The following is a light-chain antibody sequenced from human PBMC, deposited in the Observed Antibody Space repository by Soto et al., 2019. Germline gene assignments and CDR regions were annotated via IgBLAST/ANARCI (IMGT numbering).Light chain of an antibody. CDR1: QSISSS. V-gene: IGKV3-15*01. CDR3: QQYNKWPPVT. CDR2: GAA. J-gene: IGKJ5*01. Sequence: EVVMTQSPATLSLSPGERATLSCRASQSISSSDAWCHQQPGQGPRLLIYGAAARATGSPPRFSGSGCGTEFTLTISSLQSEDFGVYYCQQYNKWPPVTFGQGTRLDIK.